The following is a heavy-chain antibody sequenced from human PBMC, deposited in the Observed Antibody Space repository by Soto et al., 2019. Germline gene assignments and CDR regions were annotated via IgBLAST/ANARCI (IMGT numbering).Heavy chain of an antibody. J-gene: IGHJ1*01. CDR3: ARPSSSSWHSGDFQH. CDR1: GFTFSSYS. V-gene: IGHV3-48*01. D-gene: IGHD6-13*01. CDR2: ISSSSSTI. Sequence: GGSLRLSCAASGFTFSSYSMNWVRQAPGKGLEWVSYISSSSSTIYYADSVKGRFTISRDNAKNSLYLQMNSLRAEDTAVYYCARPSSSSWHSGDFQHWGQGTLVTVSS.